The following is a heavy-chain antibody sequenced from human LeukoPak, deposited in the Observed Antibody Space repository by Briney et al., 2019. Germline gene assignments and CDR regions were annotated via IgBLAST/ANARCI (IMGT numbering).Heavy chain of an antibody. V-gene: IGHV3-48*01. CDR1: GFTFSNYL. Sequence: GGSLRLSCVGSGFTFSNYLMNWVRQAPGKGLEWVSFVSSTGGTIYYADAVKGRFTVSRDNAKNSLLLQMNSLRAEDTALYYCARGYSRAAFDIWGQGTMVTVSS. D-gene: IGHD2-15*01. J-gene: IGHJ3*02. CDR2: VSSTGGTI. CDR3: ARGYSRAAFDI.